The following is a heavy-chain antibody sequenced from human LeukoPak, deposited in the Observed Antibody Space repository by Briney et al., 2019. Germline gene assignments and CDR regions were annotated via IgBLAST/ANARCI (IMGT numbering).Heavy chain of an antibody. CDR3: ARLTNHYFDY. D-gene: IGHD4-11*01. V-gene: IGHV5-51*01. Sequence: GESLKISCQGSGDTFATYWIAWVRQMPGKGLEWMGIIYPGDSDARYSPSFQGQVTMSADKSISTAYLQWSSLKASDTAMYYCARLTNHYFDYWGQGTLVTVSS. CDR2: IYPGDSDA. J-gene: IGHJ4*02. CDR1: GDTFATYW.